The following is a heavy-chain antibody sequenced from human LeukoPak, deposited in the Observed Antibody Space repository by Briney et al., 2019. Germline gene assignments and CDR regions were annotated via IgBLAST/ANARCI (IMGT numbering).Heavy chain of an antibody. D-gene: IGHD5-24*01. CDR2: IYTSGST. CDR1: GFSISSDSYY. J-gene: IGHJ4*02. V-gene: IGHV4-61*02. Sequence: PSETLCLTCTASGFSISSDSYYWSCMRQPAGKGLEWTGRIYTSGSTNYKPSLKSRVTISVDTSKTQYSLKLSSVTAADTAVYYCARFNGYNDNWNLDYWGEGTLVTVSS. CDR3: ARFNGYNDNWNLDY.